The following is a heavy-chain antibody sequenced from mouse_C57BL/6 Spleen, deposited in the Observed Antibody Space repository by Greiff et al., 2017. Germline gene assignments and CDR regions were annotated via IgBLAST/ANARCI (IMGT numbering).Heavy chain of an antibody. CDR3: ARAQATDY. CDR1: GFTFSSYA. Sequence: DVKLQESGGGLVKPGGSLKLSCAASGFTFSSYAMSWVRQTPEKRLEWVATISDGGSYTYYPDNVKGRFTISRDNAKNNLYLQMSHLKSEDTAMYYCARAQATDYWGQGTTLTVSS. D-gene: IGHD3-2*02. J-gene: IGHJ2*01. CDR2: ISDGGSYT. V-gene: IGHV5-4*03.